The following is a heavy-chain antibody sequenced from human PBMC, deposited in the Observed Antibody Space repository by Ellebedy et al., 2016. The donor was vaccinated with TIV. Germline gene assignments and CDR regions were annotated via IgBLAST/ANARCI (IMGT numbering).Heavy chain of an antibody. CDR2: IIPIFGTA. D-gene: IGHD3-22*01. J-gene: IGHJ3*02. Sequence: AASVKVSCKASGYTFTSYAISWVRQAPGQGLEWMGGIIPIFGTANYAQKFQGRVTITADESTSTAYMELSSLRSEDTAVHYCAGDRHYYDSSAAFDIWGQGTMVTVSS. CDR1: GYTFTSYA. CDR3: AGDRHYYDSSAAFDI. V-gene: IGHV1-69*13.